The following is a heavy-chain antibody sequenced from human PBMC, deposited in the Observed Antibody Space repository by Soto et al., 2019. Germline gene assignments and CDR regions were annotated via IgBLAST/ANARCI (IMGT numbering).Heavy chain of an antibody. CDR1: GFDFNTYG. CDR3: AKDSSVTAAGSGGWFDP. V-gene: IGHV3-30*18. CDR2: ISFDGGNQ. D-gene: IGHD6-13*01. Sequence: QVQLVQSGGGVVQPGRSLRLSCAASGFDFNTYGFHWVRQAPGKGLGWVAGISFDGGNQYYADSVKGRFTISRDKSNSTLYLQMNSLGAEDTATYYCAKDSSVTAAGSGGWFDPWGQGTLVIVSS. J-gene: IGHJ5*02.